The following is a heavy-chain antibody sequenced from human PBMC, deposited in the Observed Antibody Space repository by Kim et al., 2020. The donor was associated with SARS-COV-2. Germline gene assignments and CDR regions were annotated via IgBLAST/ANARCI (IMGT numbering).Heavy chain of an antibody. J-gene: IGHJ4*02. CDR3: ARDRGYDILTGYGY. V-gene: IGHV3-11*04. Sequence: ADSVKDQSTITRDNARNSMYLQMNSLRAGATAVYYCARDRGYDILTGYGYWGQGTLVTVSS. D-gene: IGHD3-9*01.